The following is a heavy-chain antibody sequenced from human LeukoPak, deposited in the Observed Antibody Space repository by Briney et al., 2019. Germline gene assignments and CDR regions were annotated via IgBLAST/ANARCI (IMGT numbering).Heavy chain of an antibody. CDR1: GFTFSSYS. J-gene: IGHJ4*02. Sequence: GGSLRLSCAASGFTFSSYSMNWVRQAPGKGLEWVSYISSSSSTIYYADSVKGRFTISRDNAKNSLCLQMNSLRAEDTAVYYCARDAPLTYWGQGTLVTVSS. CDR2: ISSSSSTI. CDR3: ARDAPLTY. V-gene: IGHV3-48*04.